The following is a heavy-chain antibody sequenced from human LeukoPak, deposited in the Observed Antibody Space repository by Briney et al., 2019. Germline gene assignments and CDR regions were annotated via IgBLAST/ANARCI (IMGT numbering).Heavy chain of an antibody. Sequence: GGSLRLSCAASGFTFSDYYMSWIRQAPGKGLEWVSSISSSSSYIYYADSVKGRFTISRDNAKNSLYLQMNSLRAEDTAVYYCARSGIAAAGTEYYFDYWGQGTLVTVSS. CDR2: ISSSSSYI. CDR1: GFTFSDYY. D-gene: IGHD6-13*01. CDR3: ARSGIAAAGTEYYFDY. V-gene: IGHV3-11*06. J-gene: IGHJ4*02.